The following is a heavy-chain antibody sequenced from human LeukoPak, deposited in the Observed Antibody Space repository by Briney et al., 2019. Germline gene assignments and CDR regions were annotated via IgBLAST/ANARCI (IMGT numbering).Heavy chain of an antibody. Sequence: SETLSLTCTVSGGSISSYYWSWIRQPPGKGLEWIGYIYYSGSTNYNPSLKSRVTISVDTSKNQFSLKLSSVTAADTAAYYCARHKNGLFDYWGQGTLVTVSS. V-gene: IGHV4-59*08. CDR1: GGSISSYY. CDR2: IYYSGST. J-gene: IGHJ4*02. D-gene: IGHD1-1*01. CDR3: ARHKNGLFDY.